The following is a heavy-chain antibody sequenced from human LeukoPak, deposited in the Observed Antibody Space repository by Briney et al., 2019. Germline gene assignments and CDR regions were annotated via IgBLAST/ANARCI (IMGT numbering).Heavy chain of an antibody. J-gene: IGHJ3*02. Sequence: GGSLRLSCAASGFTFTMYTISWVRQAPGKGLEWVSSIYGDASKTFYADSVRGRFTISRDSSKRMVYLQMNGLRGDDTALYYCAKDGVPDNGWYFDMWGQGTMVIVSA. CDR3: AKDGVPDNGWYFDM. V-gene: IGHV3-23*01. CDR2: IYGDASKT. D-gene: IGHD2-15*01. CDR1: GFTFTMYT.